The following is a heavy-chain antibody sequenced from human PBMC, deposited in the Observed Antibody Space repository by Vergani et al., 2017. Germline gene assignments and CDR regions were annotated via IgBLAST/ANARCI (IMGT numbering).Heavy chain of an antibody. CDR2: INSDGSST. CDR1: GFTFSSYW. CDR3: ARVGIVVVPAAPFDY. D-gene: IGHD2-2*01. V-gene: IGHV3-74*01. J-gene: IGHJ4*02. Sequence: EVQLVESGGGLVQPGGSLRLSCAASGFTFSSYWMHWVRQAPGKGLVWVSRINSDGSSTSYADSVKGRFTISRDNAKNTLYLQMNSLRAEDTAVYYCARVGIVVVPAAPFDYWGQGTLVTVSS.